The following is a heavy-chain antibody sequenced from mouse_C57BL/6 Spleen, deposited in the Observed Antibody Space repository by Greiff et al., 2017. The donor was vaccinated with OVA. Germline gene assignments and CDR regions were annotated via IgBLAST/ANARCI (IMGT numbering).Heavy chain of an antibody. Sequence: QVQLKQSGAELVKPGASVKMSCKASGYTFTSYWITWVKQRPGQGLEWIGDIYPGSGSTNYNEKFKSKATLTVDTSSSTAYMQLSSLTSEDSAVYYGAREGGNYEGGFDYWGQGTTLTVSS. CDR3: AREGGNYEGGFDY. CDR2: IYPGSGST. J-gene: IGHJ2*01. D-gene: IGHD2-1*01. CDR1: GYTFTSYW. V-gene: IGHV1-55*01.